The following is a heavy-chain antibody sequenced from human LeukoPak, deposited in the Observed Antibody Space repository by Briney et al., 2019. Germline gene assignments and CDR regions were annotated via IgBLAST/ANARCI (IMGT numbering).Heavy chain of an antibody. V-gene: IGHV4-39*07. Sequence: PSETLSLTCTVPGGSISSSSYYWGWIRQPPGKGLEWIGSIYYSGSTYYNPSLKSRVTISVDTSKNQFSLKLRSVTAADTAVYYCATTGYYYDSSPCWGQGSLVTVSS. CDR3: ATTGYYYDSSPC. CDR1: GGSISSSSYY. J-gene: IGHJ4*02. CDR2: IYYSGST. D-gene: IGHD3-22*01.